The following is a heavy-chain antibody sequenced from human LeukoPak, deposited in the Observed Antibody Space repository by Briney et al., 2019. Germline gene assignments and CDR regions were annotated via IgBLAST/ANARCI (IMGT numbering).Heavy chain of an antibody. CDR3: RTDRYGDYGDYIDY. CDR1: GYTFTGYY. D-gene: IGHD4-17*01. J-gene: IGHJ4*02. V-gene: IGHV1-2*02. Sequence: VSVKVSCKASGYTFTGYYMHWVRQAPGQGLEWMGWINPNSGGTNYAQKFQGRVTMTRDTSISTDYMELSRLRSDDTAVYYCRTDRYGDYGDYIDYWGQGTLVTVSS. CDR2: INPNSGGT.